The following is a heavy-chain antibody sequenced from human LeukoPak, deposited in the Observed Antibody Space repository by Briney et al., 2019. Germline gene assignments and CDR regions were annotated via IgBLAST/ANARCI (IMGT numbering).Heavy chain of an antibody. J-gene: IGHJ4*02. CDR2: ISGSGGST. CDR3: AKPTIFGEVPYYFDY. Sequence: GGSLRLSCAASGFTFSSYAMSWVRQAPGKGLEWVSAISGSGGSTYYADSVKGRFTISRDNSKNTLYLQMNSLRAEDTAVYYCAKPTIFGEVPYYFDYWGQGTLVTVSS. D-gene: IGHD3-3*01. CDR1: GFTFSSYA. V-gene: IGHV3-23*01.